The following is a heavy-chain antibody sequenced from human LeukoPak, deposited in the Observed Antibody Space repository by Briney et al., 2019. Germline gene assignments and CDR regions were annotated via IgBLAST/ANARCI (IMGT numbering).Heavy chain of an antibody. CDR2: ISSSSSTI. CDR1: GFTFSSYS. Sequence: GGSLRLSCAASGFTFSSYSMNWVRQAPGKGLEWVSYISSSSSTIYYADSVKGRFTISRDNAKNSLYLQMNSLRAEDTAVYYCAKVPILLLFGGDYWGQGTLVTVSS. CDR3: AKVPILLLFGGDY. V-gene: IGHV3-48*01. J-gene: IGHJ4*02. D-gene: IGHD3-10*01.